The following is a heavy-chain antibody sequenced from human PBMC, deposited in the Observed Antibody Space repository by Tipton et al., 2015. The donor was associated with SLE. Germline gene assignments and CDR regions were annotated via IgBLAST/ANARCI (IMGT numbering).Heavy chain of an antibody. V-gene: IGHV4-31*03. Sequence: TLSLTCTVSGGSISSGGYYWSWIRQHPGKGLEWIGYIYYSGSTYYNPSLTSRVTISVDTSKNQFSLKLSSVTAADTAVYYCARHLSKGMIVGYWGQGTLVTVSS. CDR1: GGSISSGGYY. J-gene: IGHJ4*02. CDR2: IYYSGST. CDR3: ARHLSKGMIVGY. D-gene: IGHD1-26*01.